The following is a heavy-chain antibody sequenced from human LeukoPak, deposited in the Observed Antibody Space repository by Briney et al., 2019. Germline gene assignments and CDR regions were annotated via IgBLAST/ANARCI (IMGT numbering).Heavy chain of an antibody. Sequence: SETLSLTCAVYGGSFSGYYWSWVRQPPGKGLEWIGEINHSGSTNYNPSLKSRVTMSVDTSKKQFSLKVNSVTAADTAVYYCARGSGAVADTKVKYWSQGTLVIVSS. CDR2: INHSGST. V-gene: IGHV4-34*01. CDR1: GGSFSGYY. J-gene: IGHJ4*02. D-gene: IGHD1-26*01. CDR3: ARGSGAVADTKVKY.